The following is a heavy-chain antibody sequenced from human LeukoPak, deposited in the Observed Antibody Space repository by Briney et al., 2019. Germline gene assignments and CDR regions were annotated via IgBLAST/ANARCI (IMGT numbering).Heavy chain of an antibody. CDR2: ITTGGATT. J-gene: IGHJ4*02. CDR3: AKVSSGGWSPHY. D-gene: IGHD6-19*01. V-gene: IGHV3-23*01. CDR1: GFTFSSYA. Sequence: PGGSLRLSCAASGFTFSSYAMSWVRQAPGKGLEWVSAITTGGATTFYADDLKGRFTISRDNSDNTLYLQVNSLRPEDTAVYYCAKVSSGGWSPHYWGQGTLVTVSS.